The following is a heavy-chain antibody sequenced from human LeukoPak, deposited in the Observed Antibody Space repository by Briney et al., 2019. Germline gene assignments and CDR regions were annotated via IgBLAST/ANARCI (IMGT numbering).Heavy chain of an antibody. D-gene: IGHD4/OR15-4a*01. V-gene: IGHV3-30*02. Sequence: GGSLRLSCAASGFTFSSYAMHWVRQAPGKGLEWVAVIHGDGGDKYYAGSVKGRFTPSRDNSKDTLSLQMNSLRAEDTAVYYCTKDITNYYIWDYWGQGTLVTVSS. CDR3: TKDITNYYIWDY. CDR1: GFTFSSYA. J-gene: IGHJ4*02. CDR2: IHGDGGDK.